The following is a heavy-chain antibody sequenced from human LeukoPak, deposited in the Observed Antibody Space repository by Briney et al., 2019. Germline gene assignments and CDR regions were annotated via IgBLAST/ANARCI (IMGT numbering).Heavy chain of an antibody. CDR3: ARVLNWNYAIGKDY. Sequence: ASVKVSCKASGYTFTGYYMHWVRQAPGQGLEWMGWIDPNSGGTNYAQKFQGRVTMTRDTSISTAYMELSRLRSDDTAVYYCARVLNWNYAIGKDYWGQGTLVTVSS. CDR2: IDPNSGGT. V-gene: IGHV1-2*02. CDR1: GYTFTGYY. D-gene: IGHD1-7*01. J-gene: IGHJ4*02.